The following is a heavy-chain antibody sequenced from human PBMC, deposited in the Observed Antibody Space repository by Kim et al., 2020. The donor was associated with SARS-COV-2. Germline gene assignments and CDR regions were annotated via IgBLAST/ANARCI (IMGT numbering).Heavy chain of an antibody. Sequence: GGSLRLSCAASGFTFSSYSMNWVRQAPGKGLEWVSYISSSSSTIYYADSVKGRFTISRDNAKNSLYLQMNSLRDEDTAVYYCARFGRHSSSSFWFDPWGQGTLVTVSS. D-gene: IGHD6-6*01. CDR2: ISSSSSTI. CDR1: GFTFSSYS. V-gene: IGHV3-48*02. CDR3: ARFGRHSSSSFWFDP. J-gene: IGHJ5*02.